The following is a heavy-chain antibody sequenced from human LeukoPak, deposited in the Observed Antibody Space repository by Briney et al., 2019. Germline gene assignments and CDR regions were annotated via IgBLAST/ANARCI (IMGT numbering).Heavy chain of an antibody. D-gene: IGHD2-15*01. CDR1: GGSISSGSYY. CDR2: IYTSGST. Sequence: PSQTLSLTCTVSGGSISSGSYYWSWIRQPAGKGLEWIGRIYTSGSTNYNPSLKSRVTISVDTSKNQFSLKLSSVTAADAAVYYCASAGAHCSGGSCYSRVYDYWGQGTLVTVSS. V-gene: IGHV4-61*02. J-gene: IGHJ4*02. CDR3: ASAGAHCSGGSCYSRVYDY.